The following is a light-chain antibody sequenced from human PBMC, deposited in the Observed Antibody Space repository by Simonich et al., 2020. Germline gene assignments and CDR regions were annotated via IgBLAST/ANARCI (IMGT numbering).Light chain of an antibody. CDR2: DAS. J-gene: IGKJ1*01. CDR1: QSVSSH. CDR3: QQYGSSPQT. Sequence: EIVLTQSPATLSLSPGERATLSCQASQSVSSHLAWYQQKPGQAHRLLIYDASNRDTGSPARFSGSGSGTDFTLTISSLEPEDFAVYYCQQYGSSPQTFGQGTKVEIK. V-gene: IGKV3-11*01.